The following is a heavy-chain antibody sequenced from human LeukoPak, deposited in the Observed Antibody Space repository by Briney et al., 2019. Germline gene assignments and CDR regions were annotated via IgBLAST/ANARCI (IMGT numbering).Heavy chain of an antibody. Sequence: PGGSLRLSCAASGFTFSNAWMSWVRQAPGKGLEWVANIKQDGSEKYCVDSVKGRFTISRDNAKNSLYLQMNSLRAEDTAVYYCARDLAYYYDSSGYTLQHWGQGTLVTVSS. CDR3: ARDLAYYYDSSGYTLQH. CDR2: IKQDGSEK. V-gene: IGHV3-7*01. D-gene: IGHD3-22*01. J-gene: IGHJ1*01. CDR1: GFTFSNAW.